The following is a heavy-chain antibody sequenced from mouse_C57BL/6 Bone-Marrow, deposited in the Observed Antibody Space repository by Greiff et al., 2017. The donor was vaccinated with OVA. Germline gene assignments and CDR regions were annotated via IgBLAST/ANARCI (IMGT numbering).Heavy chain of an antibody. V-gene: IGHV1-64*01. CDR3: ARPYDYDRDYYATDY. D-gene: IGHD2-4*01. CDR1: GYTFTSYW. J-gene: IGHJ4*01. CDR2: IHPNSGST. Sequence: QVQLQQSGAELVKPGASVKLSCKASGYTFTSYWMHWVKQRPGQGLEWIGMIHPNSGSTNYNEKFKSKATLTVDKSSSTAYMQLSSLTSEDSAVYDCARPYDYDRDYYATDYGGQGTSVTVTS.